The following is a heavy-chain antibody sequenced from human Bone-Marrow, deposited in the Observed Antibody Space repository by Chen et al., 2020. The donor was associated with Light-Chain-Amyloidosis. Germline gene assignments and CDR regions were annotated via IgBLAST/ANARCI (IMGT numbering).Heavy chain of an antibody. V-gene: IGHV3-43*01. CDR1: GFTFDDFT. CDR3: VKDIEQYQLLFGLGY. Sequence: EVQLVESGGVVVQPGGSLRLSCAASGFTFDDFTMHCVRQVPGKGLEWVSLISWDGSTYYADSVKGRFTISRDNSKNSLYLQMNSMRTEDTALYYCVKDIEQYQLLFGLGYWGQGTLVTVSS. CDR2: ISWDGST. J-gene: IGHJ4*02. D-gene: IGHD2-2*01.